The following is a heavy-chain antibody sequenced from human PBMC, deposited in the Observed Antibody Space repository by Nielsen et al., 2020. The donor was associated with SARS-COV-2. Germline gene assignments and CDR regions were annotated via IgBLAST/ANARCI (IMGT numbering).Heavy chain of an antibody. Sequence: SETLSLTCTVSGGSISSYYWSWIRQPPGKGLEWIGYIYYSGSTNYNPSLKSRVTISVDTSKNQFSLKLSSVTAADTAVYYCARLADCISTSCQDVWGKGTTVTVSS. CDR3: ARLADCISTSCQDV. CDR1: GGSISSYY. V-gene: IGHV4-59*08. CDR2: IYYSGST. D-gene: IGHD2-2*01. J-gene: IGHJ6*04.